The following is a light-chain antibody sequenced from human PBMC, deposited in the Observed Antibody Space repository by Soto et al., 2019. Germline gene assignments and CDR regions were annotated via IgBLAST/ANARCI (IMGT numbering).Light chain of an antibody. J-gene: IGKJ1*01. CDR3: QQTDSFPRT. CDR2: GAS. Sequence: EIVFTQSPCTLSLSPGERATLSCRASQSVSSSYLAWYQQKPGQAPRLLIYGASNRATGIPARFSGSGSGTDFTLTISSLEPEDFATYYCQQTDSFPRTFGQGTKVDIK. CDR1: QSVSSSY. V-gene: IGKV3-20*01.